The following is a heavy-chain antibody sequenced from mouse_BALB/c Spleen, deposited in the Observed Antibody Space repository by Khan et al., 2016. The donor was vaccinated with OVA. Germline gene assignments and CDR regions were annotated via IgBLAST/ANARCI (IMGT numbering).Heavy chain of an antibody. V-gene: IGHV1-84*02. CDR3: AGRCAV. J-gene: IGHJ2*01. Sequence: QVQLKQSGPELVKPGASVKISCKASGYTFTDYYTNWVTQKPAKGLVWFGWIYPGSANAKYNEKFKGKATLTVDTSSSTSFMQFSSLTSEDTAVYFCAGRCAVWCQGTTPPVSS. CDR1: GYTFTDYY. D-gene: IGHD6-1*01. CDR2: IYPGSANA.